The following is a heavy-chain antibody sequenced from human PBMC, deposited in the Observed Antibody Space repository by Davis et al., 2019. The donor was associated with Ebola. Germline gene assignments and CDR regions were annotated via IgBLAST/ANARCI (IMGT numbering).Heavy chain of an antibody. J-gene: IGHJ6*02. CDR2: ISYDGSNK. V-gene: IGHV3-30*04. CDR3: ARGSRNMDV. CDR1: GFTFSTYA. Sequence: GESLKISCAASGFTFSTYAMHWVRQAPGKGLEWVAVISYDGSNKYYADSVKGRFTISRDNAKDSLYLQMNSLRAEDTAVYYCARGSRNMDVWGQGTTVTVSS.